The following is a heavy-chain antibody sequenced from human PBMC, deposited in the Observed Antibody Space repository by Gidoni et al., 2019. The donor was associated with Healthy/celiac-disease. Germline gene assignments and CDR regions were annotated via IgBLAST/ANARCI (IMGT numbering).Heavy chain of an antibody. V-gene: IGHV3-21*01. Sequence: EVQLVESGGGLVKPGGSLRLSCAASGFTFSSYSMNWVRQAPGKGLEWVLSISSSSRYIFYAGLVKGRFTISRENAKNSLYLQMNRLRAEDTAVYYCARDGVSYSSDGWFDPWGQGTLVTVSP. CDR1: GFTFSSYS. D-gene: IGHD6-25*01. CDR2: ISSSSRYI. CDR3: ARDGVSYSSDGWFDP. J-gene: IGHJ5*02.